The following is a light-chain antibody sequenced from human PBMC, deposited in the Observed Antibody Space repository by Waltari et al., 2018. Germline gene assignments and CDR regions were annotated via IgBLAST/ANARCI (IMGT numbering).Light chain of an antibody. V-gene: IGKV4-1*01. CDR2: WAS. CDR1: QSVLYRSSNKNF. J-gene: IGKJ3*01. Sequence: DIVVTQSPDPLSVSLGERATINCKSSQSVLYRSSNKNFLAWYQQKPGQPPKLLIYWASTRESGVPDRFSGSGSGTDFTLTISSLQAEDVAVYYCQQYYSTIFTFGPGTKVDIK. CDR3: QQYYSTIFT.